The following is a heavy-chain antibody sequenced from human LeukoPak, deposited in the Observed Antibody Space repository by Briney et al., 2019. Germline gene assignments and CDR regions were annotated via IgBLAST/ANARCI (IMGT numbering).Heavy chain of an antibody. Sequence: SVKVSCKASGGTFSSYAISWVRQAPGQGLEWMGGIIPIFGTANYAQKFQGRVTITADESTSTAYMELSSLRSGDTAVYYCARLATILEIHDLSYYFDYWGQGTLVTVSS. CDR2: IIPIFGTA. CDR3: ARLATILEIHDLSYYFDY. V-gene: IGHV1-69*13. D-gene: IGHD5-24*01. CDR1: GGTFSSYA. J-gene: IGHJ4*02.